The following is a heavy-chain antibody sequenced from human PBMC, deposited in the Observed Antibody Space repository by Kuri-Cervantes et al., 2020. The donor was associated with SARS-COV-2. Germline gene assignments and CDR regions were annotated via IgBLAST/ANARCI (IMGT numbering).Heavy chain of an antibody. Sequence: SVKVTCNASGGTFSSYAISWVRQAPGQRLEERGGIISIFGTANYAQKSQGRVTITAEESTSTAYMELSSLRSEDTAVYYCASDEQLGHYYYYYGMDAWGQGTTVTVSS. D-gene: IGHD6-13*01. CDR2: IISIFGTA. J-gene: IGHJ6*02. CDR3: ASDEQLGHYYYYYGMDA. CDR1: GGTFSSYA. V-gene: IGHV1-69*13.